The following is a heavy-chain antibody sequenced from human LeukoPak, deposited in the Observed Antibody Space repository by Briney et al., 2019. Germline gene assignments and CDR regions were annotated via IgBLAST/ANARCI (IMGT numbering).Heavy chain of an antibody. Sequence: KPGGSLRLSCAASGFTFSDYYMSWIRQAPGKGLEWVSYISSSGSTIYYADSVKGRFTISRDNAKNSLYLQMNSLRAEDTAVYYCARDRWIQLWLGDGLVDYWGQGTLVIVSS. CDR3: ARDRWIQLWLGDGLVDY. CDR1: GFTFSDYY. CDR2: ISSSGSTI. D-gene: IGHD5-18*01. J-gene: IGHJ4*02. V-gene: IGHV3-11*01.